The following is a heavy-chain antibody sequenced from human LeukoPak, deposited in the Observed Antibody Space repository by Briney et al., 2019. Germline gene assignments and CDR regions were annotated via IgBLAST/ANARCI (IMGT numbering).Heavy chain of an antibody. CDR1: GGSISSYY. Sequence: PSETLSLTCTVPGGSISSYYWSWIRQPPGKGLEWIGYIYYSGSTNYNPSLKSRVTISVDTSKNQFSLKLSSVTAADTAVYYCASSYYYGSGSYPQTFDYWGQGTLVTVSS. CDR3: ASSYYYGSGSYPQTFDY. D-gene: IGHD3-10*01. V-gene: IGHV4-59*01. CDR2: IYYSGST. J-gene: IGHJ4*02.